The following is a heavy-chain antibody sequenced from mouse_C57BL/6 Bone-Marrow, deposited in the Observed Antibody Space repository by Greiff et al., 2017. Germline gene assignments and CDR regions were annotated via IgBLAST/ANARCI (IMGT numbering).Heavy chain of an antibody. CDR1: GYTFTGYW. V-gene: IGHV1-9*01. Sequence: QVQLKESGAELMKPGASVKLSCKATGYTFTGYWIEWVKPRPGHGLEWIGEILPGSGSNNYNEKFKGKATLTADTSSNTAYMQLSSLTTEDSAIDYCARCPVGEGAECAYWGQGTLVTVSA. D-gene: IGHD6-1*01. J-gene: IGHJ3*01. CDR2: ILPGSGSN. CDR3: ARCPVGEGAECAY.